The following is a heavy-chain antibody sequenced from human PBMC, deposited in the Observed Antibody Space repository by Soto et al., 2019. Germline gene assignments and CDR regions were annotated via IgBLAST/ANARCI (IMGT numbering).Heavy chain of an antibody. CDR2: IIPIFGTA. J-gene: IGHJ5*02. Sequence: RASVKVSCKASGGTFSSYAISWVRQAPGQGLEWMGGIIPIFGTANYAQKFQGRVTITADKSTSTAYMELSSLRSEDTAVYYCARGPPSIAVAGKAVWFDPWGQGTLVTVSS. D-gene: IGHD6-19*01. V-gene: IGHV1-69*06. CDR3: ARGPPSIAVAGKAVWFDP. CDR1: GGTFSSYA.